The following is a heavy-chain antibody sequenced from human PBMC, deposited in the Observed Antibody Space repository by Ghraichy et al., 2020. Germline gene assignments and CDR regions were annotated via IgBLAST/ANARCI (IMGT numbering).Heavy chain of an antibody. CDR1: GFTVSSNY. J-gene: IGHJ4*02. CDR2: IYSGGST. CDR3: ARSPAGPYFDY. Sequence: GGSLRLSCAASGFTVSSNYMTWVRQAPGKGLEWVSVIYSGGSTNYADSVKGRFTISRDNSKNTVYLQMNSLRAEDTAVYYCARSPAGPYFDYWGQGTLVTVSS. V-gene: IGHV3-53*01.